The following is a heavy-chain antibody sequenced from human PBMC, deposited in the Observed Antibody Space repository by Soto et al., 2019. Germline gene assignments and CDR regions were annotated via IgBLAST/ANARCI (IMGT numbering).Heavy chain of an antibody. CDR2: VSAYHGNT. Sequence: VSCKASGYSFITSGISWVRQAPGQGLEWMGWVSAYHGNTNYAQKFQGWVTMTRDTSISTAYMELSRLRSDDTAVYCCARDQFPSYTERLGELSPYYWGQGTLVTVSS. D-gene: IGHD3-16*02. J-gene: IGHJ4*02. CDR1: GYSFITSG. V-gene: IGHV1-18*01. CDR3: ARDQFPSYTERLGELSPYY.